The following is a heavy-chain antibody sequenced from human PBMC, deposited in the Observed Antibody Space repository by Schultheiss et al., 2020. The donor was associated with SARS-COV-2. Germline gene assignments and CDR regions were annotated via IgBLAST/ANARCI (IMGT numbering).Heavy chain of an antibody. CDR3: ARIIPYDSSGYYHNDAFDI. D-gene: IGHD3-22*01. CDR1: GFSLSTSGVG. CDR2: IYWDDDK. J-gene: IGHJ3*02. V-gene: IGHV2-5*02. Sequence: SGPTLVKPTQTLTLTCTFSGFSLSTSGVGVGWIRQPPGKALEWLALIYWDDDKRYSPSLKTRLTISKDTSKNQVVLTMTNMDPVDTATYYCARIIPYDSSGYYHNDAFDIWGQGTMVTVSS.